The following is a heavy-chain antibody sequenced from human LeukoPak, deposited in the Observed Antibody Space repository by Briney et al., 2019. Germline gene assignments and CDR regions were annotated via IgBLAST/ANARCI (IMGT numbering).Heavy chain of an antibody. J-gene: IGHJ4*02. CDR2: IYPGDSDT. V-gene: IGHV5-51*01. Sequence: RGESLKISCKASGYSFTNYWIGWVRQMPGKGLEWMGIIYPGDSDTRYIPSFQGQVTISADKSINTAYLQWSSLKASDTAMYYCARRVDSYWFFDYWGQGTLVTVSS. CDR1: GYSFTNYW. D-gene: IGHD1-26*01. CDR3: ARRVDSYWFFDY.